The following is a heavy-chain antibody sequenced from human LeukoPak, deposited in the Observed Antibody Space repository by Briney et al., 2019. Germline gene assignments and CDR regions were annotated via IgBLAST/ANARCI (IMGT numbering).Heavy chain of an antibody. J-gene: IGHJ5*02. V-gene: IGHV1-69*05. CDR2: IIPIFGTA. D-gene: IGHD3-16*01. Sequence: SVKVSCKASGGTFSRYAISWVRQAPGQGLEWMGGIIPIFGTANYAQKFQGRVTITTDESTSTAYMELSSLRSEDTAVYYCARGPTLRFTYNWFDPWGQGTLVTVSS. CDR1: GGTFSRYA. CDR3: ARGPTLRFTYNWFDP.